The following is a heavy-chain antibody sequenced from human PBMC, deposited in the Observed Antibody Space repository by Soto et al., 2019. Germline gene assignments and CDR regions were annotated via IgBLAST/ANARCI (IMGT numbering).Heavy chain of an antibody. Sequence: QVQLEQSGAEVKKPGASVKVSCKASGYTFTSYYMHWVRQAPGQGLEWMGIINPSGGSTSYAQKFQGRVTMTRDTSTSTVYMELSSLRSEDTAVYYCATHTGIAAAGLTWGQGTMVTVSS. J-gene: IGHJ3*01. V-gene: IGHV1-46*01. CDR2: INPSGGST. CDR1: GYTFTSYY. CDR3: ATHTGIAAAGLT. D-gene: IGHD6-13*01.